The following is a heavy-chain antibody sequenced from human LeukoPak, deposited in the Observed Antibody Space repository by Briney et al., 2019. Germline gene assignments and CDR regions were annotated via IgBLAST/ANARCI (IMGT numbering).Heavy chain of an antibody. CDR3: ARDGGVGDGYEAIDY. V-gene: IGHV3-30-3*01. CDR2: ISYDGSNK. J-gene: IGHJ4*02. D-gene: IGHD5-24*01. CDR1: GFTFSSYA. Sequence: GGSLRLSCAASGFTFSSYAMHWVRQAPGKGLEWVAVISYDGSNKYYADSVKGRFTISRDNSKNTLYLQMNSLRAEDTAVYYCARDGGVGDGYEAIDYWGQGTLSPSPQ.